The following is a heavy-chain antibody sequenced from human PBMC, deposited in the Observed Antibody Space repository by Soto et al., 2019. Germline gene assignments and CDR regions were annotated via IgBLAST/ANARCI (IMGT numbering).Heavy chain of an antibody. CDR2: ISTKNGNT. V-gene: IGHV1-18*01. J-gene: IGHJ5*02. CDR1: GYTFTTYG. D-gene: IGHD2-15*01. CDR3: ARDNIVEPWSWVDP. Sequence: ASVKVSCKASGYTFTTYGFSWLRQAPGQGPEWMAWISTKNGNTKYAQKFQGRVTLTTDTSTTTASMELRSLTSDDTAVYYCARDNIVEPWSWVDPWGQGTLVTVSS.